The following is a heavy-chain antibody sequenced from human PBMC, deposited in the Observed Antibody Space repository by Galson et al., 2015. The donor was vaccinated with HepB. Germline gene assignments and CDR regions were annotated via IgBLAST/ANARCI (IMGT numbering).Heavy chain of an antibody. J-gene: IGHJ4*02. V-gene: IGHV1-8*01. CDR3: ARGGENYYGSGRYYTAPRY. CDR2: MNPNSGNT. CDR1: GYTFTSYD. D-gene: IGHD3-10*01. Sequence: SVKVSCKASGYTFTSYDVNWVRQATGQGLEWMGWMNPNSGNTGYAQKFQGRVTMTRNTSISTAYLELRSLRSEDTAVYYCARGGENYYGSGRYYTAPRYWGQGTLVTVSS.